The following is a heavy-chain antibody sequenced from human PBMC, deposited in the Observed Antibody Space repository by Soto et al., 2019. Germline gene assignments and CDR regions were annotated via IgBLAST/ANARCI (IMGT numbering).Heavy chain of an antibody. CDR1: GYTFTSYT. Sequence: GASVKVSCKASGYTFTSYTIHWVRQAPGQRPEWMGWINAGNGKTKYSPRIQDRVNITRDTSASTVYMELSSLKSEDTAIYYCARDKAHNKYDSTWYYDYWGQGSLVTSPQ. CDR2: INAGNGKT. CDR3: ARDKAHNKYDSTWYYDY. D-gene: IGHD3-16*01. J-gene: IGHJ4*02. V-gene: IGHV1-3*01.